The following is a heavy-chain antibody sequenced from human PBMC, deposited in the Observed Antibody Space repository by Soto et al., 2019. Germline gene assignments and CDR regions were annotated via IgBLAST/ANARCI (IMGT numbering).Heavy chain of an antibody. J-gene: IGHJ1*01. CDR2: ISGSGDSS. D-gene: IGHD6-19*01. Sequence: EVQLLESGGGLVKPGGSLRLSCAASGFTFRDYAMSWVRQAPGKGLEWVSAISGSGDSSRHADSVKGRFTISRDNSKNTLYLQINRLRVDDTAVYYCGKERRGNVWFLCNSWGQGTLVTVSS. CDR3: GKERRGNVWFLCNS. V-gene: IGHV3-23*01. CDR1: GFTFRDYA.